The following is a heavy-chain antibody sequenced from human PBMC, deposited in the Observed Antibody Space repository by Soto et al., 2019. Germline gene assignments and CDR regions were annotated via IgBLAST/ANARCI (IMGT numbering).Heavy chain of an antibody. CDR1: GFTFSSYW. V-gene: IGHV3-74*01. CDR2: LSGDGTDT. CDR3: GRDPMDSTPIDL. Sequence: EVQLVESGGGLVQPGGSLRLSCGTSGFTFSSYWMHWVRQDPGKGLVWVACLSGDGTDTRYADSVKGRFSISRDNAKDTLYLQMNSLKDEDTAVYFCGRDPMDSTPIDLWGPGALVTVSS. D-gene: IGHD2-8*01. J-gene: IGHJ1*01.